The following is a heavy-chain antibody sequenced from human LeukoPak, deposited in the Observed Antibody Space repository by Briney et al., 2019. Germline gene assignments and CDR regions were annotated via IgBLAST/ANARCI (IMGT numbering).Heavy chain of an antibody. J-gene: IGHJ4*02. D-gene: IGHD3-10*01. CDR2: IYYSGST. V-gene: IGHV4-39*01. CDR1: GGSISSSSYY. Sequence: SETLSLTCTVSGGSISSSSYYWGWVRPPPGEGLEWIGRIYYSGSTYYNPSLKSRVTISVDTSKNQFSLKLSSVTAADTAVYYCARLLGYGSGKKREYYFDYWGQGTLVTVSS. CDR3: ARLLGYGSGKKREYYFDY.